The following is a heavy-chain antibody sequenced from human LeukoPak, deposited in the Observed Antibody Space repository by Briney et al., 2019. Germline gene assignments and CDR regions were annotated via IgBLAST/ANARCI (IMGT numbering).Heavy chain of an antibody. CDR2: ISTNGGST. CDR1: GFTFSNYV. D-gene: IGHD6-6*01. CDR3: VKVARTVSSSSAFEY. V-gene: IGHV3-64D*09. J-gene: IGHJ4*02. Sequence: GGSLRLSCSASGFTFSNYVMHWVRQAPGKGLEYVSGISTNGGSTYYADSMKGRFTISRDNSKNTLYLQMSSLRAEDTAVYYCVKVARTVSSSSAFEYWGQGTLVTVSS.